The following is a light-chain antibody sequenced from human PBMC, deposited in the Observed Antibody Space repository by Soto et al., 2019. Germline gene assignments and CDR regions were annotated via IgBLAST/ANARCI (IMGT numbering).Light chain of an antibody. Sequence: EIMMTQSPATLSVSPGERATLSCRASQSVSRYLAWYQQKPGQAPRLLISGASTRATGIPARFSGSGSGTDFTLTISSLQSEDFALYYCLQYDIWPRTFGQGTKVDIK. J-gene: IGKJ1*01. CDR1: QSVSRY. V-gene: IGKV3-15*01. CDR2: GAS. CDR3: LQYDIWPRT.